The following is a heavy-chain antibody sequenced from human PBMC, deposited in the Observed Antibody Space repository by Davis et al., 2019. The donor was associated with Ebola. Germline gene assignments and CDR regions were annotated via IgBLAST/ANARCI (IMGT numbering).Heavy chain of an antibody. CDR1: GFSLTNSW. Sequence: GESLKISCKVSGFSLTNSWIAWVRQMPGKGLEWMGIIYPGDSDTRYSPSFQGQVTISADKSINTAYLRWSSLKASDTAMYYCAKQESLYGSSDYWGQGTLVTVSS. CDR2: IYPGDSDT. D-gene: IGHD3-22*01. CDR3: AKQESLYGSSDY. J-gene: IGHJ4*02. V-gene: IGHV5-51*01.